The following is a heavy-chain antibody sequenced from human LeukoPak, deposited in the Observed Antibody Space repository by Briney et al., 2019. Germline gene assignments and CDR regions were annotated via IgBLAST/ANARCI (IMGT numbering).Heavy chain of an antibody. D-gene: IGHD6-13*01. V-gene: IGHV3-30*02. CDR1: GFTFSSYG. J-gene: IGHJ5*02. CDR2: IRYDGSNK. CDR3: AKDKYSGSWYNWFDP. Sequence: GGSLRLSCAASGFTFSSYGIHWVRQAPGKGLEWVAFIRYDGSNKYYADSVKGRFTISRDNSKNTLYLQLNSLRAEDTAVYYCAKDKYSGSWYNWFDPWGQGTMVTVSS.